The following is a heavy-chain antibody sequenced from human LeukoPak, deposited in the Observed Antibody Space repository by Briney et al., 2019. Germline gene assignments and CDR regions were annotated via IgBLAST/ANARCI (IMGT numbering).Heavy chain of an antibody. V-gene: IGHV4-59*01. J-gene: IGHJ4*02. CDR1: GGSISSFY. CDR2: FYDSVSP. D-gene: IGHD1-26*01. Sequence: SETLSLTCTVSGGSISSFYWSWIRQPPGKGLEWIGYFYDSVSPNYNPSLKCRVTISVDTSKNQFSLKLTSVTAADTALYYCARGGEWELLPGDYWGQGTLVIVSS. CDR3: ARGGEWELLPGDY.